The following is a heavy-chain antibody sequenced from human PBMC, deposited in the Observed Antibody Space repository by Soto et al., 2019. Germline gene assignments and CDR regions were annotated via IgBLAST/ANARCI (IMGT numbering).Heavy chain of an antibody. V-gene: IGHV4-38-2*02. CDR3: ARDLTVYVTLVTDTFDI. CDR2: ICHSGST. CDR1: GYSITTAFS. D-gene: IGHD3-3*01. Sequence: SETLSLTCAVSGYSITTAFSWAWIRQSPGKGLEWIGSICHSGSTYYNPSLKSRVTISSDTSKNHFSLIMRSVTAADTAVYYCARDLTVYVTLVTDTFDIWGQGTLVTVSS. J-gene: IGHJ3*02.